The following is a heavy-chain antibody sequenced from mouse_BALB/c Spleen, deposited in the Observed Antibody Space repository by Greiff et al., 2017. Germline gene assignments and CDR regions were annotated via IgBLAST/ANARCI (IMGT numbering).Heavy chain of an antibody. D-gene: IGHD1-1*01. V-gene: IGHV1S22*01. J-gene: IGHJ2*01. Sequence: LQQPGSELVRPGASVKLSCKASGYTFTSYWMHWVKQRPGQGLEWIGNIYPGSGSTNYDEKFKSKATLTVDTSSSTAYMQLSSLTSEDSAVYYCTREGLRGSSYYFDYWGQGTTLTVAS. CDR3: TREGLRGSSYYFDY. CDR1: GYTFTSYW. CDR2: IYPGSGST.